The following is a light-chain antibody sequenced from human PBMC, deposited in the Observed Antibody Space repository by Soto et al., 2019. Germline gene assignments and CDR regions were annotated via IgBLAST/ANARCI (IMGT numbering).Light chain of an antibody. CDR1: QSVGSN. CDR2: AAS. J-gene: IGKJ5*01. CDR3: QQYNIWPPVT. V-gene: IGKV3-15*01. Sequence: EVVMTQSPATLSVSPGERATLSCRPSQSVGSNLAWYQQKPGQAPRLLIYAASTRDTGIPARFSGSGSGTEFTLTISSLQSEDFAIYYCQQYNIWPPVTFGQGTRLQI.